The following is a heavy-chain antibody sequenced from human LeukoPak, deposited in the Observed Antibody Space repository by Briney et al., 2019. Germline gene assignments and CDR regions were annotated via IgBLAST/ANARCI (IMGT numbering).Heavy chain of an antibody. J-gene: IGHJ3*02. CDR1: GGTFISYA. D-gene: IGHD3-16*02. V-gene: IGHV1-69*13. Sequence: GASVKVSCKASGGTFISYAISWVRQAPGQGLEWMGGIIPIFGTANYAQKFQGRVTITADESTSTAYMELSSLRSEDTAVYYCAREKTITFGGVIVRTDAFDIWGQGTMVTVSS. CDR2: IIPIFGTA. CDR3: AREKTITFGGVIVRTDAFDI.